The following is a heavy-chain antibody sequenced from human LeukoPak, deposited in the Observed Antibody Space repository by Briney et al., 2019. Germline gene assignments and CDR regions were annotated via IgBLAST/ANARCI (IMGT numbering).Heavy chain of an antibody. Sequence: GGSLRLSCAASGFTFSSFAMSWVRQAPGKGLEWVSVISGSGDKTFCADSVKGRFTISRDNSKNTLYLQMNSLRAEDTAVYYCANNRGFSSWYDYFDSWGQGTLVTVSS. D-gene: IGHD6-13*01. V-gene: IGHV3-23*01. J-gene: IGHJ4*02. CDR1: GFTFSSFA. CDR2: ISGSGDKT. CDR3: ANNRGFSSWYDYFDS.